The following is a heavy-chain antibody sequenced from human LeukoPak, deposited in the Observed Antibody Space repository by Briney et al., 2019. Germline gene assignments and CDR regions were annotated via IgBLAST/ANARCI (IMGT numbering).Heavy chain of an antibody. CDR1: GFTASSNY. CDR2: ISGSGGRT. CDR3: AKDRYSSNAEWYYYYYMDV. V-gene: IGHV3-23*01. Sequence: HPGGSLRLSCAASGFTASSNYMSWVRQAPGKGLEWVSAISGSGGRTNYADSVKGRFTISRDTYKSTLYLQMNSLRAEDTAVYYCAKDRYSSNAEWYYYYYMDVWGKGTTVTISS. D-gene: IGHD6-13*01. J-gene: IGHJ6*03.